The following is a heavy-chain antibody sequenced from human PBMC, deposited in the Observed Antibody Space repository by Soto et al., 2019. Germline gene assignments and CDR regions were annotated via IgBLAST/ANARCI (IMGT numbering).Heavy chain of an antibody. CDR2: ISYSGST. V-gene: IGHV4-59*11. D-gene: IGHD2-2*01. CDR1: GGSMGSHY. J-gene: IGHJ4*02. CDR3: ARADPAASVGY. Sequence: SETLSLTCTVSGGSMGSHYWTWLRQSPGKGLEWIGYISYSGSTYYNPSLKSRVSISADTSKNQFSLRMNSMIAADTAVYYCARADPAASVGYWGQGTLVTVSS.